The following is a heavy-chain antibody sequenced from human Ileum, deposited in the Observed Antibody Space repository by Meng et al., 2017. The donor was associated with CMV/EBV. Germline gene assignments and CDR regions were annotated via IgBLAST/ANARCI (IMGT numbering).Heavy chain of an antibody. Sequence: QVQLVQCGAEVKKPGASVKVSGKASGYTFTDYYMHWVRQAPGQGLEWMGRSNPNSGDTNYAQKFQGRVTMTRDRSMNTAYMELSRLRSDDTAVYYCAREGRNTVTSWGFVYWGQGTLVTVSS. CDR1: GYTFTDYY. J-gene: IGHJ4*02. D-gene: IGHD4-17*01. CDR2: SNPNSGDT. V-gene: IGHV1-2*06. CDR3: AREGRNTVTSWGFVY.